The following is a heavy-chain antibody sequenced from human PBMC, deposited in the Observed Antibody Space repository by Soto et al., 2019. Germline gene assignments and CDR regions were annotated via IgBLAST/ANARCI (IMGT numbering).Heavy chain of an antibody. CDR1: GFTFSSNA. CDR2: VSGDGYAS. V-gene: IGHV3-23*01. Sequence: EVRLLESGGGLVQPGGSLRLSCAGSGFTFSSNAMSWVRQAPGKGLEGVSSVSGDGYASDYADSVKGRFTVSRHNSKNTLYLQMNSLRAEDTAVYYCAKRHYYGSGSFALATWGQGTLVTVSS. J-gene: IGHJ4*03. CDR3: AKRHYYGSGSFALAT. D-gene: IGHD3-10*01.